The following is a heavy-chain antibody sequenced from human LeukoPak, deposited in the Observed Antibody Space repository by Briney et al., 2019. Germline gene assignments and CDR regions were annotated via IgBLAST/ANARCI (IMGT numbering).Heavy chain of an antibody. Sequence: GASVKVSCKASGYDFTSYAMHWVRQAPGQRLEWMGWINAGNGNTKYSQKFQDRVTVTRDTSTSTAYMELSSLRSEDTAVYYCARASAVGVPATIQANWYFDLWGRGTLVSVSS. D-gene: IGHD2-2*02. J-gene: IGHJ2*01. CDR1: GYDFTSYA. CDR3: ARASAVGVPATIQANWYFDL. CDR2: INAGNGNT. V-gene: IGHV1-3*01.